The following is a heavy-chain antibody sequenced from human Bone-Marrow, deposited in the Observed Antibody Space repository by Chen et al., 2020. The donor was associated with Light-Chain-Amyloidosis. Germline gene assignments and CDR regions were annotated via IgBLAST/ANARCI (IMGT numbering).Heavy chain of an antibody. CDR3: ARRRDGYNFDY. V-gene: IGHV5-51*01. CDR1: GYTFPNYG. Sequence: GSGYTFPNYGSGWVRQMPGKGLEWMGVIYPDDSDARYSPSFEGQVTISADKSITTAYLQGRSLKASDTAMYYCARRRDGYNFDYWGQGTLVIVFS. D-gene: IGHD5-12*01. CDR2: IYPDDSDA. J-gene: IGHJ4*02.